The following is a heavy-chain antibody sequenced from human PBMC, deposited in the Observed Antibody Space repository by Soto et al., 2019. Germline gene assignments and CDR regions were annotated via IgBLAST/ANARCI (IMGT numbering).Heavy chain of an antibody. CDR1: GFTFYNAW. J-gene: IGHJ5*02. D-gene: IGHD3-3*01. CDR2: IKSKNDGETT. CDR3: VTDTRGS. V-gene: IGHV3-15*07. Sequence: EVQLVESGGDLVKPGGSLRLSCAASGFTFYNAWLNWVRQAPGKGLEWVGRIKSKNDGETTDYAAPVKGRFTISRDDSINSLYLQMNSLKAHDTAVYYCVTDTRGSWGQGTLVTVSS.